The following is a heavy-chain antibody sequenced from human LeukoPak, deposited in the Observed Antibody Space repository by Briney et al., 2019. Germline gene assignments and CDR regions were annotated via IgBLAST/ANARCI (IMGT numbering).Heavy chain of an antibody. J-gene: IGHJ3*02. CDR1: GFTFSSYE. V-gene: IGHV3-48*03. CDR2: ISSSGSTI. D-gene: IGHD6-13*01. CDR3: ARCGSSWTQDDAFDI. Sequence: PGGSLRLSCAASGFTFSSYEMNWVRQAPGKGLEWVSYISSSGSTIYYADSVKGRFTISRDNAKNSLYLQMNSLRAEDTAVYYCARCGSSWTQDDAFDIWGQGTMVTVSS.